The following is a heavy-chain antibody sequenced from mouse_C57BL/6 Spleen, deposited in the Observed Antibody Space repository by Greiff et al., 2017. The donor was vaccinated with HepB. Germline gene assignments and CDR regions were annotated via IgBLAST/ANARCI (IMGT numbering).Heavy chain of an antibody. CDR2: IDPEDGET. J-gene: IGHJ2*01. CDR1: GFNIKDYY. D-gene: IGHD3-2*02. Sequence: EVQRVESGAELVKPGASVKLSCTASGFNIKDYYMHWVKQRTEQGLEWIGRIDPEDGETKYAPKFQGKATITADTSSNTAYLQLSSLTSEDTAVYYCARWAAQATNFDYWGQGTTLTVSS. V-gene: IGHV14-2*01. CDR3: ARWAAQATNFDY.